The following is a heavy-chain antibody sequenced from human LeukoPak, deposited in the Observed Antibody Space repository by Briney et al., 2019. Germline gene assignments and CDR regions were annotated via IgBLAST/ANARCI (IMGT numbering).Heavy chain of an antibody. CDR2: IWCDGSNK. Sequence: PGRSLRLSCAASGFTFSSYGMHWVRQAPGKGLEWVAVIWCDGSNKYYADSVKGRFTISRDHSKNTLYLQMNSLRAEDTAVYSCAKDPSGRWSGSYVDYWGQGTLVTVSS. J-gene: IGHJ4*02. V-gene: IGHV3-33*06. CDR1: GFTFSSYG. CDR3: AKDPSGRWSGSYVDY. D-gene: IGHD1-26*01.